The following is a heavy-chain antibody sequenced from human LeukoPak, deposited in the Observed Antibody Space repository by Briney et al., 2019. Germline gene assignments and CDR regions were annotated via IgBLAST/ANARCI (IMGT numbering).Heavy chain of an antibody. CDR2: IRYDGSNK. D-gene: IGHD6-13*01. V-gene: IGHV3-30*02. CDR3: AKDRYSSSWETFDY. CDR1: GFTFSSYG. J-gene: IGHJ4*02. Sequence: GGSLRLSCAASGFTFSSYGMHWVRQAPGKGLEWVAFIRYDGSNKYYADSVKGRLTISRDNSKNTLYLQMNSLRAEDTAVYYCAKDRYSSSWETFDYWGQGTLVTVSS.